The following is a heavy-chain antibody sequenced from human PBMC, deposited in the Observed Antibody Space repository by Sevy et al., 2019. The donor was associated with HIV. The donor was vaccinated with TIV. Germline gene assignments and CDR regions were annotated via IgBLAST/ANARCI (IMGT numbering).Heavy chain of an antibody. Sequence: SETLSLTCTVSGASISYYYWSWIRQPAGKGLEWIGRIYTSGSTDYNPSLKSRVTMSIDTSKNQFSLKLRSVTAADTAVYYCVRVAVLDYFDYWGHGTLVTVSS. CDR1: GASISYYY. V-gene: IGHV4-4*07. D-gene: IGHD1-1*01. CDR3: VRVAVLDYFDY. J-gene: IGHJ4*01. CDR2: IYTSGST.